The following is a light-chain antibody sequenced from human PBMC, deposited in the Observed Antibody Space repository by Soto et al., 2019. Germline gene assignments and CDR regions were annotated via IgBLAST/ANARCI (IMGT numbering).Light chain of an antibody. CDR3: QTWGSGIVV. V-gene: IGLV4-69*01. CDR2: LNSDGSH. Sequence: QSVLTQSPSASASLGPSVKLTCTLSSGHSNYAIAWHQQQSEKGPRYLMKLNSDGSHSKGDGIPDRFSGSSSGAERYLTISSLQSEDEADYYCQTWGSGIVVFGGGTKLTVL. CDR1: SGHSNYA. J-gene: IGLJ2*01.